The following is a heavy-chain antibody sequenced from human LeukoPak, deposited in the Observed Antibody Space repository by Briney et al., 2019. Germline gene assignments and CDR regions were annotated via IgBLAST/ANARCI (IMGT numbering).Heavy chain of an antibody. CDR1: GFAFSDYD. CDR2: IRYDGSTV. Sequence: PGGSLRLSCSASGFAFSDYDMNGIRQAPGKGLEWLSYIRYDGSTVYYGASVRGRFTISRENSKNSLFLKMNSLRVQDTAVYYCGRAGRSYSGDFAYWGHGTLVTVSS. V-gene: IGHV3-11*01. D-gene: IGHD3-10*01. CDR3: GRAGRSYSGDFAY. J-gene: IGHJ4*01.